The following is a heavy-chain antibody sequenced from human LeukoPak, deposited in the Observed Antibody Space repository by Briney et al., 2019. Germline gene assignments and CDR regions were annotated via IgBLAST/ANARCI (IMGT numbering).Heavy chain of an antibody. CDR2: ITPNSGGT. J-gene: IGHJ6*02. V-gene: IGHV1-2*02. CDR3: AREGPGGQVMDV. CDR1: GYTFTGYY. D-gene: IGHD1-14*01. Sequence: ASVKVSCKASGYTFTGYYMQWVRQAPGQGLEWMGWITPNSGGTNYAQKFRGRVTMTRDTSISTAYMELSRLRSDDTAVYYCAREGPGGQVMDVWGQGTTVTVSS.